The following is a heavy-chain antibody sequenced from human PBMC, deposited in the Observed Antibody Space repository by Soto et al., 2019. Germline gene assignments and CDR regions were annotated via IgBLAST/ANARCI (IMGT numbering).Heavy chain of an antibody. V-gene: IGHV2-5*02. CDR3: AHRRNSWHFGY. CDR2: IYWADDK. Sequence: QITLKEAGPTLVKPTQTLTLTCTFSGFSLSTSGVGVGWIRQPPGKALEWLALIYWADDKRYSPSLKSRLTITKDTSKNQVVLTMTNMDPVDTATYYCAHRRNSWHFGYCGQGTLVTVSS. CDR1: GFSLSTSGVG. D-gene: IGHD6-13*01. J-gene: IGHJ4*02.